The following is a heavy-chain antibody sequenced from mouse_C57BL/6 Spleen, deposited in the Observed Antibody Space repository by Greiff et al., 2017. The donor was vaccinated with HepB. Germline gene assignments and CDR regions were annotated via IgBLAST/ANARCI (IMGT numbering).Heavy chain of an antibody. CDR2: ISSGGDYI. Sequence: EVQLQESGEGLVKPGGSLKLSCAASGFTFSSYAMSWVRQTPEKRLEWVAYISSGGDYIYYADTVKGRFTISRDNARNTLYLQMSSLKSEDTAMYYCTKHAAGYYAMDYWGQGTSVTVSS. V-gene: IGHV5-9-1*02. J-gene: IGHJ4*01. CDR1: GFTFSSYA. CDR3: TKHAAGYYAMDY.